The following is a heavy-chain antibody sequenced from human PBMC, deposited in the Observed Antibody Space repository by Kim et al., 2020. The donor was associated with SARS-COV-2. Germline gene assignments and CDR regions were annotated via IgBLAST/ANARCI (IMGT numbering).Heavy chain of an antibody. Sequence: SETLSLTCTVSGGSISSYYWSWIRQPAGKGLEWIGRIYTSGSTNYNPSLKSRVTMSVDTSKNQFSLKLSSVTAADTAVYYCARDEEDWNYAGTGWFDPWGQGTLVTVSS. CDR1: GGSISSYY. CDR3: ARDEEDWNYAGTGWFDP. V-gene: IGHV4-4*07. CDR2: IYTSGST. D-gene: IGHD1-7*01. J-gene: IGHJ5*02.